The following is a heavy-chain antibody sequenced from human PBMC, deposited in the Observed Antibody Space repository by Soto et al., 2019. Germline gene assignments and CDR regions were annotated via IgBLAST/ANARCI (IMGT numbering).Heavy chain of an antibody. Sequence: QVQLVQSGAEVKKPGSSVKVSCKASGGTFSSYAISWVRQAPGQGLEWMGGIIPIFGTANYAQKFQGRVTITADESTSTAYMELSSLRSEDTAVYYCARAPKYYYGSESYGVFDYWGQGTLVTVSS. CDR2: IIPIFGTA. D-gene: IGHD3-10*01. CDR1: GGTFSSYA. CDR3: ARAPKYYYGSESYGVFDY. J-gene: IGHJ4*02. V-gene: IGHV1-69*01.